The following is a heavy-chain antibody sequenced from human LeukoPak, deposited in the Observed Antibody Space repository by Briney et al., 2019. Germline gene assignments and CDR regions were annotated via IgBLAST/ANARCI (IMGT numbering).Heavy chain of an antibody. J-gene: IGHJ4*02. D-gene: IGHD3-16*01. CDR2: ISGSGGST. CDR3: ARAVYRTHFDY. CDR1: GFTFSSYA. Sequence: GGSLRLSCAASGFTFSSYAMSWVRQAPGKGLEWVSAISGSGGSTYYADSVKGRFTISRDNAKNSLYLQMNSLRAEDTAVYYCARAVYRTHFDYWGQGTLVTVSS. V-gene: IGHV3-23*01.